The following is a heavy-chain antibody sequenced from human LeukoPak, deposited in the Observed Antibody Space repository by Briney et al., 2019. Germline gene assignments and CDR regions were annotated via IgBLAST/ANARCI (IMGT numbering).Heavy chain of an antibody. Sequence: SETLSLTCAVYGGSFSGYYWSWIRQPPGKGLEWIGEINHSGSTNYNPSLKSRVTISVDTSKNQFSLKLSSVTAADTAVYYCARGPNARIVVVPAVRRGWFDPWGQGTLVTVSS. V-gene: IGHV4-34*01. J-gene: IGHJ5*02. CDR1: GGSFSGYY. CDR2: INHSGST. D-gene: IGHD2-2*01. CDR3: ARGPNARIVVVPAVRRGWFDP.